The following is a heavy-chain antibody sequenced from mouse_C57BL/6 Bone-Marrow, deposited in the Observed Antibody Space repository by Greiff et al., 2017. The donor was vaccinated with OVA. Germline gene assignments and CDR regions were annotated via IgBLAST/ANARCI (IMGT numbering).Heavy chain of an antibody. CDR1: GFTFSSYA. CDR3: ARDTVVAKAMDY. J-gene: IGHJ4*01. D-gene: IGHD1-1*01. CDR2: ISDGGSYT. Sequence: EVQLVESGGGLVKPGGSLKLSCAASGFTFSSYAMSWVRQTPEKRLEWVATISDGGSYTYYPDNVKGRFTISRDNAKNNLYLQMSHLKSEDTAMYYCARDTVVAKAMDYWGQGTSVTVSS. V-gene: IGHV5-4*01.